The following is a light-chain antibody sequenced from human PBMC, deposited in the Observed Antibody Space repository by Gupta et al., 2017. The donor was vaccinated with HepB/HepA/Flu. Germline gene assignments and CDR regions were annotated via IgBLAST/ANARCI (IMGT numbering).Light chain of an antibody. V-gene: IGLV1-44*01. CDR3: AAWDDSLNAPHVV. Sequence: SVLTQPPSASGTPGQRVTISCSGSSSNIGSNTVNWYQQLPGTAPQLLIYSNNQRPSGDPDRFSGSKSGTSSSLAISGLQSEDEADYYCAAWDDSLNAPHVVFGGGTKLTVL. J-gene: IGLJ2*01. CDR2: SNN. CDR1: SSNIGSNT.